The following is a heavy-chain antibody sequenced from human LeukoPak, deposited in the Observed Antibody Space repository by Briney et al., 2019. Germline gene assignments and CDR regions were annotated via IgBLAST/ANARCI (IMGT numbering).Heavy chain of an antibody. Sequence: GASVKVSCKASGYTFSSYGISWVRQAPGQGLEWVGWISTSNSLTRYPEKFQDRVTLTTDASISTAYMELSSLRSEDTAVYYCASSYAFDIWGQGTMVTVSS. J-gene: IGHJ3*02. CDR2: ISTSNSLT. V-gene: IGHV1-18*01. CDR3: ASSYAFDI. CDR1: GYTFSSYG.